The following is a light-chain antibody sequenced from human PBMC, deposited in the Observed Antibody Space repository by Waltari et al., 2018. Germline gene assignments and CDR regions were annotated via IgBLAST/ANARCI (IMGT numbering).Light chain of an antibody. V-gene: IGKV1-39*01. CDR3: QQSFITPLT. CDR2: AAS. CDR1: QSINSH. J-gene: IGKJ4*01. Sequence: DVQMTQSPSSLSAFVGDRVTITCRASQSINSHLNWYQQKPGKAPNLLIYAASSVQTGVPSRFSGSGSGKDFTLTISSLQPEDFATYYCQQSFITPLTFGGGTKVEI.